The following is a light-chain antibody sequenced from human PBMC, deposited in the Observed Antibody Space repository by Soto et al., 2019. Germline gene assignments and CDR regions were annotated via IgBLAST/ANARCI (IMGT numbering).Light chain of an antibody. CDR1: SSDVGSYNL. CDR3: CSYAGSSTVV. CDR2: EVS. Sequence: QSALTQPASVSGSPGQSITISCTGTSSDVGSYNLVSWYQQHPGKASKLMIYEVSKRPSGVSNRFSGSKSGNTASLTISGLQAEDEADYYCCSYAGSSTVVFGGGTKVTVL. J-gene: IGLJ2*01. V-gene: IGLV2-23*02.